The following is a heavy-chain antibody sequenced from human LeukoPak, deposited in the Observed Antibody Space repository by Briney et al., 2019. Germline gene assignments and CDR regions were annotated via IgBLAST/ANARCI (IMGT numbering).Heavy chain of an antibody. D-gene: IGHD2-15*01. CDR2: ISGSGGST. J-gene: IGHJ4*02. CDR3: AKDRGYCSGVNCYRFDY. CDR1: GFTFDDYA. Sequence: GGSLRLSCAASGFTFDDYAMNWVRQAPGKGLEWVSAISGSGGSTYFADSVKGRFTISRDNSNNTLYLQMNSLRAEDTAVYYCAKDRGYCSGVNCYRFDYWGQGTLVTVSS. V-gene: IGHV3-23*01.